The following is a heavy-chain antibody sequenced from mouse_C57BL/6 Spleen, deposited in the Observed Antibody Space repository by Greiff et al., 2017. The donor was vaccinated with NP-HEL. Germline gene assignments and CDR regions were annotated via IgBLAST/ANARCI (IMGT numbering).Heavy chain of an antibody. D-gene: IGHD2-4*01. Sequence: QVQLKQSGAELVRPGASVKLSCKASGYTFTDYYINWVKQRPGQGLEWIARIYPGSGNTYYNEKFKGKATLTAEKSSSTAYMQLSSLTSEDSAVYFCARSGLRGFDYWGQGTTLTVSS. CDR3: ARSGLRGFDY. CDR2: IYPGSGNT. J-gene: IGHJ2*01. V-gene: IGHV1-76*01. CDR1: GYTFTDYY.